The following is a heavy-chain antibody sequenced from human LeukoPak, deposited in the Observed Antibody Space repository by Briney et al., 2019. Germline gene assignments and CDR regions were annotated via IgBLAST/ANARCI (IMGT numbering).Heavy chain of an antibody. CDR2: IKKDGSEK. Sequence: AESLTLSCAASGFTFGSYWMNWVRQAPGKVLEWVANIKKDGSEKYCVDSVKGRFTISRDNAKNSLFLQMNSLRAEDTAVYYCASFQRSEWRSYFTYWGQGALVTVSS. D-gene: IGHD3-3*01. CDR3: ASFQRSEWRSYFTY. V-gene: IGHV3-7*01. CDR1: GFTFGSYW. J-gene: IGHJ4*02.